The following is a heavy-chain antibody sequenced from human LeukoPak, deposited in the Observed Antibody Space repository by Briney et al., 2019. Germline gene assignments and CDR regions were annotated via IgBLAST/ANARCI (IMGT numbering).Heavy chain of an antibody. CDR1: GYNFPIYW. D-gene: IGHD6-13*01. CDR3: ARQGGAGKYYYYYMDV. CDR2: IYPDDSNT. V-gene: IGHV5-51*01. J-gene: IGHJ6*03. Sequence: GESLKISCQGSGYNFPIYWIGWVRQMPGQGLEWMGIIYPDDSNTIYGPSFQGQVTISADKSINTAYLEWSSLKASDTAIYYCARQGGAGKYYYYYMDVWGKGTTVTVSS.